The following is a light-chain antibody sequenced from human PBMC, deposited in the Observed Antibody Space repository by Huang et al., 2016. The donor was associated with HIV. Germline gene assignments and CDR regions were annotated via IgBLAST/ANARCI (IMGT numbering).Light chain of an antibody. Sequence: DIQMTQSPSSLSASVGDRVIITCRASQSISSYLNWYQQQPGNAPNLLIYAASSLQSGVASRFSGSGSGTDFTLTIRSLQPEDFATYYCQQSYSNTFTFGAGTKVDVK. J-gene: IGKJ3*01. CDR2: AAS. V-gene: IGKV1-39*01. CDR3: QQSYSNTFT. CDR1: QSISSY.